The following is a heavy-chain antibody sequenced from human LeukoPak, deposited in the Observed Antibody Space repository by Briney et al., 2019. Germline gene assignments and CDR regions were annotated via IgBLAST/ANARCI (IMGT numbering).Heavy chain of an antibody. D-gene: IGHD3-10*02. CDR3: ARHLANVRWGVNPRWFDP. Sequence: GGSLRLSCAASGFTFSSYEMNWVRQAPGKGLERVSYISSSGSTIYYADSVKGRFTISRDNAKNSLYLQMNSLRAEDTAVYYCARHLANVRWGVNPRWFDPWGQGTLVTVSS. CDR1: GFTFSSYE. V-gene: IGHV3-48*03. CDR2: ISSSGSTI. J-gene: IGHJ5*02.